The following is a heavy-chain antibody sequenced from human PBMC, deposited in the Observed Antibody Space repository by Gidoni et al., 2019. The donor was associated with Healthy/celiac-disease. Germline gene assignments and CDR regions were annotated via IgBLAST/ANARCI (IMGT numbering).Heavy chain of an antibody. CDR1: GSTFSSYG. V-gene: IGHV3-33*01. D-gene: IGHD6-6*01. J-gene: IGHJ5*02. CDR3: ARGPFLAARGDWFDP. CDR2: IWYDGSNK. Sequence: QVQRVESGGGVVQPGGSLRRSCAASGSTFSSYGMHWVRQAPGKGLEWVAVIWYDGSNKYYADSVKGRFTISRDNSKNTLYLQMNSLRAEDTAVYYCARGPFLAARGDWFDPWGQGTLVTVSS.